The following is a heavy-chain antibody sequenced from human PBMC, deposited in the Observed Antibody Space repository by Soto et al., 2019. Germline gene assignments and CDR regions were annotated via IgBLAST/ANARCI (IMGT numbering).Heavy chain of an antibody. CDR1: GFTFSSYW. CDR3: ARGGCSGGSCPSDMDV. D-gene: IGHD2-15*01. CDR2: IKQDGSEK. J-gene: IGHJ6*03. Sequence: GGSLRLSCAASGFTFSSYWMSWVRQAPGKGLEWVANIKQDGSEKYYVDSVKGRFTISRDNAKNSLYLQMNSLRAEDTDVYYCARGGCSGGSCPSDMDVWGKGTTVTVSS. V-gene: IGHV3-7*01.